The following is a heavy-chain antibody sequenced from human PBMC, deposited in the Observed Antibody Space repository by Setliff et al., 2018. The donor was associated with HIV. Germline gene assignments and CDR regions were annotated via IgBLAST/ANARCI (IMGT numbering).Heavy chain of an antibody. V-gene: IGHV4-39*02. CDR3: YFDY. CDR2: SHYTGNS. J-gene: IGHJ4*02. Sequence: SETLSLTCSVSGGSISGSTHYWGWIRQPPGKGLEWIGSSHYTGNSYSNPSLKSRLSISVDTSKNHSLKTEDTALYYCAKAGSNYFDYWGQGTLVTVSS. CDR1: GGSISGSTHY. D-gene: IGHD3-10*01.